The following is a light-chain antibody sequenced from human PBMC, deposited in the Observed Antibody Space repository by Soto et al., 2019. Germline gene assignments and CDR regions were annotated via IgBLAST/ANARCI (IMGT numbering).Light chain of an antibody. Sequence: DIQMTQSPSTLSASVGDRVTITCRASQNINSWLAWYQQTPGKAPKLLIYDASSLQSGVPSRFSGSGSGTEFTLTISSLQPADFATYYCQEYNTYSFGGGTKVEI. CDR1: QNINSW. CDR2: DAS. CDR3: QEYNTYS. J-gene: IGKJ4*01. V-gene: IGKV1-5*01.